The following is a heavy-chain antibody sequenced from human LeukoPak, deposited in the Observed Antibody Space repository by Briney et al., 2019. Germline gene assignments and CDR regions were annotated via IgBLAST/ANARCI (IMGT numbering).Heavy chain of an antibody. CDR2: ISSSSSYI. V-gene: IGHV3-21*01. Sequence: GALRLSCAASGFTFSSYSMNWVRQAPGKGLEWVSSISSSSSYIYYADSVKGRFTISRDNAKNSLYLQMNSLRAEDTAVYYCARDKANIVATQLDYWGQGTLVTVSS. CDR1: GFTFSSYS. J-gene: IGHJ4*02. CDR3: ARDKANIVATQLDY. D-gene: IGHD5-12*01.